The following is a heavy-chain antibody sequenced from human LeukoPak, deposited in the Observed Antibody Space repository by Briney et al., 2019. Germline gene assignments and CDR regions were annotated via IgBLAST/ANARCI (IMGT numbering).Heavy chain of an antibody. Sequence: SETLSLTCTVSGGSISSSSYYWGWIRQPPGKGLEWIGSIYYSGSTYYNPSLKSRVTISLDTSKNQFSLKLGSVTAADTAVYYCARRGIAAAGGDFDYWGQGTLVTVSS. V-gene: IGHV4-39*07. CDR2: IYYSGST. CDR3: ARRGIAAAGGDFDY. D-gene: IGHD6-13*01. CDR1: GGSISSSSYY. J-gene: IGHJ4*02.